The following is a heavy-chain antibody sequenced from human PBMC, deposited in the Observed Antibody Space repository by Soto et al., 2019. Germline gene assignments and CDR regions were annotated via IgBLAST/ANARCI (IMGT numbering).Heavy chain of an antibody. CDR3: VRDSHGDY. J-gene: IGHJ4*02. CDR1: GFTFSHYW. Sequence: EVQLVESGGGLVQPGGSLRLSCAGSGFTFSHYWMHWVRQAPGKGLEWVSRIDHDGPTDYADSVRGRFTISRDNAEKTLYLQMDSLRPADTAVYYCVRDSHGDYWGQGTLVTVSS. CDR2: IDHDGPT. V-gene: IGHV3-74*01.